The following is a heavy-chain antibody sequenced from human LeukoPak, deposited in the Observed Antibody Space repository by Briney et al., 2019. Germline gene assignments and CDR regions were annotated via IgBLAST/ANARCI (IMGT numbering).Heavy chain of an antibody. V-gene: IGHV3-30*18. D-gene: IGHD6-13*01. CDR3: AKVARPGYSSSCYVN. Sequence: GGSLRPSCAASGFTFSSYGMHWVRQAPGKGLEWVAVISYDGSNKYYADSVKGRFTTSRDNSKNTLYLQMNSLRAEDTAVYYCAKVARPGYSSSCYVNWGQGTLVTVSS. CDR1: GFTFSSYG. J-gene: IGHJ4*02. CDR2: ISYDGSNK.